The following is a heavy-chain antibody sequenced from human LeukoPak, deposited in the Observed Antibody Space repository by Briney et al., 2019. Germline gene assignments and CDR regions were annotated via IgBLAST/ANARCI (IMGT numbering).Heavy chain of an antibody. V-gene: IGHV3-74*01. CDR3: AREDDWNYEDF. J-gene: IGHJ4*02. CDR2: INPDGSST. Sequence: GGSLRLSCAASGFIFSSYWIHWVRQAPGKGLVWVSRINPDGSSTTYADSVRGRFTISRDNAKNRLYLQMNSLRVEDTAVYYCAREDDWNYEDFWGQGTLVTVSS. CDR1: GFIFSSYW. D-gene: IGHD1-7*01.